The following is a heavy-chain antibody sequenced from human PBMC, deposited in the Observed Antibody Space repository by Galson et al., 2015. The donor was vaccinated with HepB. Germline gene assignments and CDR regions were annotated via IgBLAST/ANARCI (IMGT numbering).Heavy chain of an antibody. D-gene: IGHD6-13*01. J-gene: IGHJ6*03. CDR3: ASPYGGIAAAQPTYYYYYMDV. V-gene: IGHV1-69*04. CDR1: GGTFSSYA. Sequence: SVKVSCKASGGTFSSYAISWVRQAPGQGLEWMGRIIPILGIANYAQKFQGRVTITADKSTSTAYMELSSLGSEDTAVYYCASPYGGIAAAQPTYYYYYMDVWGKGTTVTVSS. CDR2: IIPILGIA.